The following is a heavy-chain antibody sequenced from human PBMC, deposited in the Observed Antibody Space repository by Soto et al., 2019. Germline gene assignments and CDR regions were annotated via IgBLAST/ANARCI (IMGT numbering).Heavy chain of an antibody. D-gene: IGHD6-19*01. J-gene: IGHJ1*01. CDR3: AKDIEGSSGPIAEYFQH. Sequence: PGGSLRLSCAASGFTFSSYAMSWVRQAPGKGLEWVSAISGSGGSTYNADSVKGRFTISRDNSKNTLYLQMNSLRAEDTAVYYCAKDIEGSSGPIAEYFQHWRERTLVPVS. CDR1: GFTFSSYA. CDR2: ISGSGGST. V-gene: IGHV3-23*01.